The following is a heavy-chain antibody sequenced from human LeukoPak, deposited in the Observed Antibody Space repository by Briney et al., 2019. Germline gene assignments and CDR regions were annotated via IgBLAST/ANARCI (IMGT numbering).Heavy chain of an antibody. D-gene: IGHD1-26*01. V-gene: IGHV4-39*07. J-gene: IGHJ4*02. CDR3: ARDGDLVGAKRHFDY. CDR2: IYYSEST. Sequence: SGTLSLTCSVSGDSIRSTSHSWGWIRQPPGKGLEWIGSIYYSESTYYNPSLKSRVTISGDTSKNQFSLNLSSVTAADTAVYYCARDGDLVGAKRHFDYWGQGTLVTVSS. CDR1: GDSIRSTSHS.